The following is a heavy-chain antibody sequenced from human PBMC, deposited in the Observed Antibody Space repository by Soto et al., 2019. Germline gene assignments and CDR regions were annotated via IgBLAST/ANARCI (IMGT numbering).Heavy chain of an antibody. D-gene: IGHD3-16*01. CDR3: AMVDVYVTPSPQDV. J-gene: IGHJ6*02. CDR2: INTYNGNT. V-gene: IGHV1-18*01. CDR1: GYTFTSYG. Sequence: QVQLVQSGAEMKNPGASVKVSCKTSGYTFTSYGIGWARQAPGQGLEWMGWINTYNGNTNYAQNLQGRVTLTTDTSTSTAYMELRSLRSNDTAIYYCAMVDVYVTPSPQDVWGQGTTVTVSS.